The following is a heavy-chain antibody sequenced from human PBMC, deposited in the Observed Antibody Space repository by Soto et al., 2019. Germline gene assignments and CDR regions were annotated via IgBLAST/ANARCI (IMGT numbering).Heavy chain of an antibody. J-gene: IGHJ5*02. CDR2: IIPIFGTA. V-gene: IGHV1-69*13. CDR3: ARVGQPLSLNSSSWLGFDP. CDR1: GGTFSSYA. Sequence: GASVKVSCKASGGTFSSYAISWVRQAPGQGLEWMGGIIPIFGTANYAQKFQGRVTITADESTSTAYMELSSLRSEDTAVYYCARVGQPLSLNSSSWLGFDPWGQGTLVTVSS. D-gene: IGHD6-13*01.